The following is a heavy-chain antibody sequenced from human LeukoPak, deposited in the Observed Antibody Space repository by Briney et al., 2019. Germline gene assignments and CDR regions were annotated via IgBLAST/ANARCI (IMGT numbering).Heavy chain of an antibody. V-gene: IGHV3-23*01. Sequence: ETLSLTCTVSGGSISSSSYYWGWVRRAPGKGLEWVSAISGSGGSTYYADSVKGRFTISRDNSKNTLYLQMNSLRAEDTAVYYCAKAGRRALLWFGELEYMDVWGKGTTVTISS. D-gene: IGHD3-10*01. CDR2: ISGSGGST. CDR3: AKAGRRALLWFGELEYMDV. CDR1: GGSISSSSYY. J-gene: IGHJ6*03.